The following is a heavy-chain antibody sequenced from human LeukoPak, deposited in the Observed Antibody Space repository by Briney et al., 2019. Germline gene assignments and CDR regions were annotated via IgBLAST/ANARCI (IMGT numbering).Heavy chain of an antibody. CDR1: GGSFSGYY. CDR2: INHSGST. V-gene: IGHV4-34*01. CDR3: VIHDRHYFDY. J-gene: IGHJ4*02. D-gene: IGHD1-1*01. Sequence: SETLSLTCAVYGGSFSGYYWSWIRQPPGKGLEWIGEINHSGSTNYNPSLKSRVTISVDTSKNQFSLKLSSVTAADTAVYYCVIHDRHYFDYWGQGTLVTVSS.